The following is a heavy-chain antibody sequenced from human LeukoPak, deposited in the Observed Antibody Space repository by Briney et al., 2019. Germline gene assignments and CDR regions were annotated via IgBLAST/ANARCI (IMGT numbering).Heavy chain of an antibody. Sequence: PGGSLRLSCAASGFTFSSYSMNWVRQAPGKGLEWVSSISSSSSYIYYADSVKGRFTISRDNAKNSLYLQMNSLRAEDTAVYYCARGRRERWLQSRGRHDAFDIWGQGTMVTVSS. D-gene: IGHD5-24*01. CDR3: ARGRRERWLQSRGRHDAFDI. V-gene: IGHV3-21*01. J-gene: IGHJ3*02. CDR1: GFTFSSYS. CDR2: ISSSSSYI.